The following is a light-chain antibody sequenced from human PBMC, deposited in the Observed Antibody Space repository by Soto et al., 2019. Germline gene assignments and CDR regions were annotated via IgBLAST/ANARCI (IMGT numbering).Light chain of an antibody. CDR2: EAS. CDR3: QQYENLPIT. Sequence: DLQMTQSPASLSASXXDRIXITGQASQDINNYLNGDQQKPEKAPKXXIYEASNLETGGPSRFSGSGSGTDFTFTISSLQPEDIATYYCQQYENLPITFGQGTRLEIK. V-gene: IGKV1-33*01. J-gene: IGKJ5*01. CDR1: QDINNY.